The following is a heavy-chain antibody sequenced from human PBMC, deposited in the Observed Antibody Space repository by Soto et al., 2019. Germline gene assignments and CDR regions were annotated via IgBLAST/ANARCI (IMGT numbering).Heavy chain of an antibody. V-gene: IGHV1-8*01. Sequence: ASVKVSCTASGYTFTSYDINWVRQATGQGLEWMGWMNPNSGNTGYAQKFQGRVTMTRNTSISTAYMELSSLRSEDTAVYYCARVFSTSAHYYYYYMDVWGKGTTVTVSS. J-gene: IGHJ6*03. CDR2: MNPNSGNT. CDR1: GYTFTSYD. CDR3: ARVFSTSAHYYYYYMDV. D-gene: IGHD2-2*01.